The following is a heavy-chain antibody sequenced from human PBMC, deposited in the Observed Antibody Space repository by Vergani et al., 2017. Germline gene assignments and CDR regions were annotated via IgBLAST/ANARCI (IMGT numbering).Heavy chain of an antibody. Sequence: EVQLLESGGDLVQPGGSLRLSCAASGFTFNHYAMNWVRQAPGKGLEWVSGISGSGGSTYYAGSVKGRFTISRDSSKNTLYLQMNSLSAGDTAVYYCARESLTGTTSYFDYWGQGTLVTVSS. V-gene: IGHV3-23*01. CDR3: ARESLTGTTSYFDY. J-gene: IGHJ4*02. CDR2: ISGSGGST. CDR1: GFTFNHYA. D-gene: IGHD1-20*01.